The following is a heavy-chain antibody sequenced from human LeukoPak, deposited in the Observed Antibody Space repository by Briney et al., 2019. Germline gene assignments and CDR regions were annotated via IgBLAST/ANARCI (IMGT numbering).Heavy chain of an antibody. J-gene: IGHJ4*02. CDR1: GYTFTDYY. Sequence: ASVKVSCKVSGYTFTDYYMHWVQQAPGKGREWMGLVDPEDGETIYAEKFQGRVTITPDTSTDTAYMELSSLRSEDTAVYYCATITESYGDYVLYYFDYWGQGTLVTVSS. V-gene: IGHV1-69-2*01. CDR2: VDPEDGET. D-gene: IGHD4-17*01. CDR3: ATITESYGDYVLYYFDY.